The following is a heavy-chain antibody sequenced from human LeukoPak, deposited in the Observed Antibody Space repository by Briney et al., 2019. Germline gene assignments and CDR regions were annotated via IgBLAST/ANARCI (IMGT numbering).Heavy chain of an antibody. V-gene: IGHV3-15*01. D-gene: IGHD3-22*01. CDR1: GFTFSNAW. CDR2: IKSKTGGGTT. J-gene: IGHJ4*02. CDR3: TTKHLYYYDSSVGLDY. Sequence: PGGSLRLSCAASGFTFSNAWMSWVRQAPGKGLEWVGRIKSKTGGGTTDYAAPVKGRFTISRDDSKNTLYLQMNSLKTEDTAVYYCTTKHLYYYDSSVGLDYWGQGTLVTVSS.